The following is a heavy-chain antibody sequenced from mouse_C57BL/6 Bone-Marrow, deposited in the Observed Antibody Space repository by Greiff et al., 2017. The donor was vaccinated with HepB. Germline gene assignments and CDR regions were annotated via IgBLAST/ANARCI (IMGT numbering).Heavy chain of an antibody. CDR1: GFTFNTYA. CDR2: IRSKSSNYAT. V-gene: IGHV10-3*01. Sequence: GGGLVQPKGSLKLSCAASGFTFNTYAMHWVRQAPGKGLEWVARIRSKSSNYATYYADSVKDRFTISRDDSQSMLYLQMNNLKTEDTAMYYCVRDQGRDGYLDWYFDVWGTGTTVTVSS. J-gene: IGHJ1*03. D-gene: IGHD2-3*01. CDR3: VRDQGRDGYLDWYFDV.